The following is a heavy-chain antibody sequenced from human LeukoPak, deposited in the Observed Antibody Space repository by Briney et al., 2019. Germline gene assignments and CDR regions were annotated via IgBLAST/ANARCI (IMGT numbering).Heavy chain of an antibody. D-gene: IGHD1-14*01. Sequence: GRSLRLSCAASGFTFSSYAMHWVRQAPGKGLEWVAVISYDGSNKYYADSVKGRFTISRDNSKNTLYLQMNSLRAEDSAVYYCARERRTAPGAFDIWGQGTMVTVSS. CDR2: ISYDGSNK. V-gene: IGHV3-30-3*01. CDR3: ARERRTAPGAFDI. J-gene: IGHJ3*02. CDR1: GFTFSSYA.